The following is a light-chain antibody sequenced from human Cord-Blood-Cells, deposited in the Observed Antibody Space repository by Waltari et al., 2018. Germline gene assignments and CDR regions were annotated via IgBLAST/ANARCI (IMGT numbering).Light chain of an antibody. CDR1: QSGCSN. CDR2: APS. CDR3: QRYNNWPPS. J-gene: IGKJ2*03. Sequence: EIVMTQPPATLSVSTGDRATLACRASQSGCSNLDWYQQKPGQAPRNLNYAPSTRATGIPARFIGSGSGTEFTLTISSLQSEDFAVYYCQRYNNWPPSFGQGTKLEIK. V-gene: IGKV3-15*01.